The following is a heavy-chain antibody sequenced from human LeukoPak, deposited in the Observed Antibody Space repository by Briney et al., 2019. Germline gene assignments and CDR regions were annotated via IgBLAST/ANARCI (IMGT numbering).Heavy chain of an antibody. J-gene: IGHJ3*02. CDR1: GFTFSSYS. Sequence: GGSLRLSCAASGFTFSSYSMNWVRQAPGKGLEWVSSISSSSSYIYYADSVKGRFTISRDNAKNSLYLQMNSLRAEDTAVYYCARVWALRQPGAFDIWGQGTMVTVSS. V-gene: IGHV3-21*01. CDR3: ARVWALRQPGAFDI. CDR2: ISSSSSYI. D-gene: IGHD3-16*01.